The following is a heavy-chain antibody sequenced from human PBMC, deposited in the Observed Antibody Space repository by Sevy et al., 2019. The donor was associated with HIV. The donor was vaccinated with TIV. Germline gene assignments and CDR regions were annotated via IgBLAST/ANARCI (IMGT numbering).Heavy chain of an antibody. J-gene: IGHJ3*01. CDR2: LSGSGGSI. D-gene: IGHD1-26*01. Sequence: GGSLRLSCTASGLTSSNYAMSWVRQAPGKGLEWVSGLSGSGGSIYYADSVKGRFTISRDNSRNTLYLQMNSLRAEDTAVYYCAKDRIWELGDSFDVWGQGTMVTVSS. V-gene: IGHV3-23*01. CDR3: AKDRIWELGDSFDV. CDR1: GLTSSNYA.